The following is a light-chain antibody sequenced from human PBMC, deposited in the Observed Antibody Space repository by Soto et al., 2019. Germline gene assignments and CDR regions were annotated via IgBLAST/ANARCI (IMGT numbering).Light chain of an antibody. CDR1: QSISSY. Sequence: DIQMTQSPSSLSASVGDRVTITCRASQSISSYLNWYQQKPRKAPKLLIYAASSLQSGVPSRFSGSGSGTDFTLTISSLQPEDFATYYCQQSYSTRYTFGQGTKLEIK. V-gene: IGKV1-39*01. CDR3: QQSYSTRYT. J-gene: IGKJ2*01. CDR2: AAS.